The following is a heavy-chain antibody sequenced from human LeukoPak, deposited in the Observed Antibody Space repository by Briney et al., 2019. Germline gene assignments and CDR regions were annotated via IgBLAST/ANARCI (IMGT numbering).Heavy chain of an antibody. CDR2: INQDGSEK. V-gene: IGHV3-7*05. J-gene: IGHJ4*02. Sequence: GGSLRLSCAASGFTFSNYWMGWVRQAPGKGLERVANINQDGSEKYYVESVKGRFTISRDNAKNSLYLQMNSLTAEDTAVYYCARDKSVGATPFDYWGQGTLVTVSS. CDR3: ARDKSVGATPFDY. CDR1: GFTFSNYW. D-gene: IGHD1-26*01.